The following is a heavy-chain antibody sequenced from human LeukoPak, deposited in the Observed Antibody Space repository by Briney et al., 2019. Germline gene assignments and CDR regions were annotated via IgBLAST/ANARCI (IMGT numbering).Heavy chain of an antibody. CDR3: ARAGSGGWSWFDP. D-gene: IGHD6-19*01. V-gene: IGHV3-7*01. CDR1: GFTFSSYW. J-gene: IGHJ5*02. Sequence: PGGSLRLSCAASGFTFSSYWMSWVRQAPGKGLEWVANIKQDGSEKYYVDSVKGRFTISRDNAKNSLYLQMNSLRAEDTAVYYCARAGSGGWSWFDPWGRGTLVTVSS. CDR2: IKQDGSEK.